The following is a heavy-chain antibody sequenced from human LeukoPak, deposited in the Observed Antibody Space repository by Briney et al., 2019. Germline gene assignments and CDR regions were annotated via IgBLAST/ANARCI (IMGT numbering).Heavy chain of an antibody. D-gene: IGHD2-21*01. CDR2: ITGNSDST. J-gene: IGHJ4*02. V-gene: IGHV3-23*01. CDR3: AKRSCGGTTCYPLDY. CDR1: GLTFSVSG. Sequence: GGSLRLSCVASGLTFSVSGMHWVRQAPGKGLEWVSAITGNSDSTYYTDSVKGRFTISRDNSKNTLYLQMNNLRAEDTAIYYCAKRSCGGTTCYPLDYWGQGTLVTVSA.